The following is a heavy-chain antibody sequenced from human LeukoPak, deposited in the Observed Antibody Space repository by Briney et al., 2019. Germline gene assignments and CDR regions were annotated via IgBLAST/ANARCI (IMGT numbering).Heavy chain of an antibody. J-gene: IGHJ6*03. D-gene: IGHD2-21*01. CDR3: ARGRTPYCGGDCYSYYYYMDV. Sequence: GGSLRLSCAASGFTFSSYWMSWVRQAPRKGLEWVANIKQDGSEKYYVDSVKGRFTISRDNAKNSLYLQMNSLRAEDTAVYYCARGRTPYCGGDCYSYYYYMDVWGKGTTVTVSS. CDR2: IKQDGSEK. CDR1: GFTFSSYW. V-gene: IGHV3-7*01.